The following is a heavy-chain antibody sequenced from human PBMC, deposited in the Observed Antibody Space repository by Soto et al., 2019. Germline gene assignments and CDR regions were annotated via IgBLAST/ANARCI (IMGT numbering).Heavy chain of an antibody. CDR2: IKQDGSEK. CDR1: GFTFSSYW. CDR3: ARGLGIRGNWFDP. Sequence: ESGGGLVPPGGSLRLSCAASGFTFSSYWMSWVRQAPGKGLEWVANIKQDGSEKYYVDSVKGRFTISRDNAKNSLYLQMNSLRAEDTAVYYCARGLGIRGNWFDPWGQGTLVTVSS. D-gene: IGHD7-27*01. V-gene: IGHV3-7*01. J-gene: IGHJ5*02.